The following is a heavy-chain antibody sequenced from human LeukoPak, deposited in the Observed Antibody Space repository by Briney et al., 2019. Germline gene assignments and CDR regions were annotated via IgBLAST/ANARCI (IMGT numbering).Heavy chain of an antibody. V-gene: IGHV7-4-1*02. Sequence: GASVKVSCKASGYTFTPYAMNSVRQAPGLGLEWRGWINTNTGNPIYAQAFTGRFVVSLDTSVSTAYLQISSLKAEDTAVYYCARRVPFDLCGQGTLVTVSS. CDR1: GYTFTPYA. CDR3: ARRVPFDL. J-gene: IGHJ4*02. D-gene: IGHD4/OR15-4a*01. CDR2: INTNTGNP.